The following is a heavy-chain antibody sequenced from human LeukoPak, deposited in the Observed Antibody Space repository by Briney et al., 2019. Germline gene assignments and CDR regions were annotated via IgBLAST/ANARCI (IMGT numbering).Heavy chain of an antibody. CDR1: GYTFTTYG. CDR3: ARGEVSASLYYFDF. J-gene: IGHJ4*02. V-gene: IGHV1-18*01. D-gene: IGHD2-2*01. Sequence: ASVKVSCKTSGYTFTTYGVSWVRQAPGQGLEWMGWVSGYTGNTNYAERFQGRGNMTTDTSTSTVYMELTSLRSDDTDVYYCARGEVSASLYYFDFWGQGTLVTVS. CDR2: VSGYTGNT.